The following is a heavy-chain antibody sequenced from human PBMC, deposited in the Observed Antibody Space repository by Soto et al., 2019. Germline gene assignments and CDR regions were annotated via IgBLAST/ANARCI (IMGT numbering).Heavy chain of an antibody. CDR3: ARAELELNKRTDG. CDR2: IYYSGST. Sequence: PSETLSLTCTVSRGSISSGVYYWSGICQHPEKGLEWIGYIYYSGSTYYNPSLKSRVTISVDTSKNQFSLKLSSVTAADTAVYYCARAELELNKRTDGWDPGTTVTVSS. J-gene: IGHJ6*01. D-gene: IGHD1-7*01. V-gene: IGHV4-31*03. CDR1: RGSISSGVYY.